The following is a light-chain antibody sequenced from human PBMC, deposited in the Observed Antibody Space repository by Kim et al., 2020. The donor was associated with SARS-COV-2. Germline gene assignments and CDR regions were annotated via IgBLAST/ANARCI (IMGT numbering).Light chain of an antibody. J-gene: IGLJ1*01. CDR2: QDS. CDR1: KLGDEY. Sequence: SYELTQSPSVSVSPGQTASITCSGDKLGDEYACWYQQKPGQSPVLVTYQDSKRPSGIPERFSGSNSGNTATLTISGTQAMDEADYYCQAWDSSTLYVFGTGTKVTVL. V-gene: IGLV3-1*01. CDR3: QAWDSSTLYV.